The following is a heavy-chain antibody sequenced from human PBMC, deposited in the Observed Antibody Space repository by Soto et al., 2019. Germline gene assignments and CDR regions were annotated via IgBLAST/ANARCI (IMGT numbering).Heavy chain of an antibody. Sequence: QLQLQESGPGLVKPSETLSLICTVSGGSISNSDYYWGWIRQPPGKGPEWIAKIYYTGATDLNPSFKSRVTMSVDTSKNQFSLNLISVTAADTAMYYCARRDWGGYFEDWGQGILVTVSS. V-gene: IGHV4-39*01. CDR3: ARRDWGGYFED. CDR1: GGSISNSDYY. J-gene: IGHJ4*02. CDR2: IYYTGAT. D-gene: IGHD3-3*01.